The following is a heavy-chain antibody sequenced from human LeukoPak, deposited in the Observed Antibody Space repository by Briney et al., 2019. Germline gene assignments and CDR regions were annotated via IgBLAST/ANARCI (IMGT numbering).Heavy chain of an antibody. Sequence: PGGSLRLSCAASGFTFNIYEFNWVRQAPGKGLEWLSYIDGSGNSIYYADSVKGRFTISRDNAKSSLYLQMSSLRADDTAVYYCARECLTCGGDSYDYCGQGALVTVSS. J-gene: IGHJ4*02. CDR2: IDGSGNSI. D-gene: IGHD2-21*01. V-gene: IGHV3-48*03. CDR1: GFTFNIYE. CDR3: ARECLTCGGDSYDY.